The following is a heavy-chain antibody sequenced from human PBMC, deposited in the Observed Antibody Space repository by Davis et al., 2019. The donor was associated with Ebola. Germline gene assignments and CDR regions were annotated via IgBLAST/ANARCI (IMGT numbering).Heavy chain of an antibody. V-gene: IGHV3-23*01. CDR3: AKTYDFRDRVDY. J-gene: IGHJ4*02. D-gene: IGHD3-3*01. Sequence: PGGSLRLSCAASGFSFSNYAMSWVRQAPGKGLEWVAAIGTSVYTTFYADSVKGRFTISRDNSENTLFLQMHSLRAEDTAVYFCAKTYDFRDRVDYWGQGTLVTVSS. CDR2: IGTSVYTT. CDR1: GFSFSNYA.